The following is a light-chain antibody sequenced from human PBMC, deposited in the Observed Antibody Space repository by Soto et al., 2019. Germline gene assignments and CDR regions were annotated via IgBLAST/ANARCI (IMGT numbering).Light chain of an antibody. V-gene: IGKV1-27*01. CDR3: QRSYSTPGT. CDR2: AAS. J-gene: IGKJ1*01. CDR1: QDSGNF. Sequence: DILITQPPSSLSAFVGDRVPITCRASQDSGNFLAWYQQKPGTVPRLLIYAASTLQSGVPSRFSGSGSGTDLTITISSLQPEDFETNYGQRSYSTPGTFCQGTKVDI.